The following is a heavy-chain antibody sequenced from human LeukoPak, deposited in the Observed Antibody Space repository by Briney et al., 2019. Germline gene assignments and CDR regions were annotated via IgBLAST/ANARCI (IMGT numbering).Heavy chain of an antibody. CDR3: AKESGSPYYYYYYGMDV. Sequence: GGSLRLSCAASGFTFDDYAMHWVRQAPGKGLEWVSGISWNSGGIGYADSVKGRFTISRDNAKNSLYLQMNSLRAEDTASYYCAKESGSPYYYYYYGMDVWGQGTTVTVSS. CDR2: ISWNSGGI. D-gene: IGHD5-12*01. V-gene: IGHV3-9*01. J-gene: IGHJ6*02. CDR1: GFTFDDYA.